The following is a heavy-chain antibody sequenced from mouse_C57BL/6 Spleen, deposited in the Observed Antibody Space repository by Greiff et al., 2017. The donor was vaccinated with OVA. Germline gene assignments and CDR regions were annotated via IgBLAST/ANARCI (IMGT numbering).Heavy chain of an antibody. J-gene: IGHJ2*01. CDR1: GYTFTSYW. CDR3: AIGGINYYGSSYGYFDY. CDR2: IHPSDSDT. Sequence: QVQLKQPGAELVKPGASVKVSCKASGYTFTSYWMHWVKQRPGQGLEWIGRIHPSDSDTNYNQKFKGKATLTVDKSSSTAYMQLSSLTSEDSAVYYCAIGGINYYGSSYGYFDYWGQGTTLTVSS. D-gene: IGHD1-1*01. V-gene: IGHV1-74*01.